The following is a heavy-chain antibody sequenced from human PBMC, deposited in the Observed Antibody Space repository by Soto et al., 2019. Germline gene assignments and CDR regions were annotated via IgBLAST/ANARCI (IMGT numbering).Heavy chain of an antibody. D-gene: IGHD3-3*01. CDR3: AIGGGVGVAGSAAFDM. V-gene: IGHV1-2*02. CDR1: GYPVTAYY. Sequence: QLHLVQSGAVVKKPGASVTVSCSASGYPVTAYYMHWVRQAPGRGLEWMGGINPATGAAKYTQTFQGRGTMTRVPSTSTVFMELRGLTSEDTAVFYCAIGGGVGVAGSAAFDMWGQGTLVTVSS. J-gene: IGHJ3*02. CDR2: INPATGAA.